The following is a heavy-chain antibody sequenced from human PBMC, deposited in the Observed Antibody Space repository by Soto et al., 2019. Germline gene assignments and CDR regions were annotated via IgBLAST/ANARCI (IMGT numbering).Heavy chain of an antibody. CDR3: AGDPDGAATGTCFGDYCYYDMDV. Sequence: PGGSLRLSCAASGFTFSNYEMKWVRQAPGKGLEWVSYISISGGTIYYADSVKGRFTISRDNAKNSLFLQMNSLRAEDTAVYYCAGDPDGAATGTCFGDYCYYDMDVWGQGTTVTVSS. CDR1: GFTFSNYE. J-gene: IGHJ6*02. CDR2: ISISGGTI. D-gene: IGHD6-13*01. V-gene: IGHV3-48*03.